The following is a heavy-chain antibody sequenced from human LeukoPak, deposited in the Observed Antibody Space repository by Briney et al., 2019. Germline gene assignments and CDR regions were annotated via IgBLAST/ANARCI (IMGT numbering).Heavy chain of an antibody. V-gene: IGHV4-4*07. J-gene: IGHJ6*02. CDR1: GGSISSYY. Sequence: SETLSLTCTVSGGSISSYYWSWIRQPAGKGLEWIGRIYTSGSTNYNPSLKSRVTMSVDTSKNQFSLKLSSVTAADTAVYYCARDQGITTFGVPYWDYYGMDVWGQGTTVTVSS. CDR3: ARDQGITTFGVPYWDYYGMDV. CDR2: IYTSGST. D-gene: IGHD3-3*01.